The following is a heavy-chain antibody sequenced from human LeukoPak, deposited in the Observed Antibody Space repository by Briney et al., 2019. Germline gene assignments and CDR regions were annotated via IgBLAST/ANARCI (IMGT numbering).Heavy chain of an antibody. Sequence: PGGSLRLSCAASGFTVSSNYMSWVRQAPGKGLEWVSVIYSGGSTYYADSVKGRFTVSRDIFQNTLYLQMNNLRAEDTAVYYCARVGSYYDMDVWGQGTTVTVSS. J-gene: IGHJ6*02. CDR3: ARVGSYYDMDV. CDR2: IYSGGST. D-gene: IGHD3-10*01. CDR1: GFTVSSNY. V-gene: IGHV3-53*01.